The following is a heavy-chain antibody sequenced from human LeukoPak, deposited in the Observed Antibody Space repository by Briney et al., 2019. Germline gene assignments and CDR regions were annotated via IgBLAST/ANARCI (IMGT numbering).Heavy chain of an antibody. Sequence: SETLSLTCTVSGCSISSYYWSWIRQPPGKGLEWIGYIYYSGSTNYNPSLKSRVTISVDTSKNQFSLKLSSVTAADTAVYYCARDGIGYCSGGSCFGVWGQGTLVTVSS. D-gene: IGHD2-15*01. J-gene: IGHJ4*02. CDR3: ARDGIGYCSGGSCFGV. CDR1: GCSISSYY. CDR2: IYYSGST. V-gene: IGHV4-59*01.